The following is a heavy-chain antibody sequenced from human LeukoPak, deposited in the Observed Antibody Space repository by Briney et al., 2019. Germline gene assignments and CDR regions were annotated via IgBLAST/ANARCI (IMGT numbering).Heavy chain of an antibody. Sequence: GASVKVPCKASGYTFTSYYMHWVRQAPGQGLEWMGIINPSGGSTSYAQKFQGRVTMTRDTSTSTAYMELSSLRSEDTAVYYCATALYGSGSYHDNSDYWGQGTLVTVSS. CDR2: INPSGGST. J-gene: IGHJ4*02. D-gene: IGHD3-10*01. CDR1: GYTFTSYY. CDR3: ATALYGSGSYHDNSDY. V-gene: IGHV1-46*01.